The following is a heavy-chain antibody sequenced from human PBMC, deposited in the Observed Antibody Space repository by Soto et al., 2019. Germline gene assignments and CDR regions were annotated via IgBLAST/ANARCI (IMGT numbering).Heavy chain of an antibody. V-gene: IGHV1-69*08. J-gene: IGHJ6*02. CDR1: GGTFSSYT. CDR3: ARDTVVVPAADYYGMDV. D-gene: IGHD2-2*01. Sequence: QVQLVQSGAEVKKPGSSVKVSCKASGGTFSSYTISWVRQAPGQGLEWMGRIIPILGIANYAQKFQGRVTITADKSTSTAYMELSSLRSEDTAVYYCARDTVVVPAADYYGMDVWGQGTTFTVSS. CDR2: IIPILGIA.